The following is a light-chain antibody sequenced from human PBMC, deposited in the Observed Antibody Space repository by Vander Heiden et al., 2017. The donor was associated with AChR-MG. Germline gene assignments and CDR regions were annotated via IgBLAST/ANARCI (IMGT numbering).Light chain of an antibody. J-gene: IGLJ3*02. V-gene: IGLV2-14*03. CDR3: CSYTTVTSWV. CDR2: DVR. Sequence: QSVLTQPASVSGSPGQTITLPCTGTDRYVGAYDYFSWYQQQPGKDPRLMSYDVRNRPSGVSHRFSGSKSGNTAALTISGLQADDEADYYCCSYTTVTSWVFGGGTRLTVL. CDR1: DRYVGAYDY.